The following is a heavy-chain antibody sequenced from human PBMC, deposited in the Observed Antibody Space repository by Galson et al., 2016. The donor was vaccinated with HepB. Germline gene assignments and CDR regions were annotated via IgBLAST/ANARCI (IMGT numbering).Heavy chain of an antibody. Sequence: SLRLSCAASEFTFNNCPLHWVRQAPGKGLEWLANIKKDGSEINYVDSVKGRFTISRDNAKNSLLLQMNTLRVEDTAVYYCTREFDLWGRGTQVTVSS. CDR2: IKKDGSEI. V-gene: IGHV3-7*01. CDR1: EFTFNNCP. J-gene: IGHJ2*01. CDR3: TREFDL.